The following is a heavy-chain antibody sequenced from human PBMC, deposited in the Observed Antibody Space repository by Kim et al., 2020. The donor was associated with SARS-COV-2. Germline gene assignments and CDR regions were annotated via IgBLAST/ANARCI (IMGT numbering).Heavy chain of an antibody. D-gene: IGHD3-22*01. V-gene: IGHV3-74*01. CDR3: ARAGDYDISGYYGVFHH. Sequence: SVKGRFTISRDNAKNTLYLQMNSLRPEDTAVYYCARAGDYDISGYYGVFHHWGQGALVTVSS. J-gene: IGHJ1*01.